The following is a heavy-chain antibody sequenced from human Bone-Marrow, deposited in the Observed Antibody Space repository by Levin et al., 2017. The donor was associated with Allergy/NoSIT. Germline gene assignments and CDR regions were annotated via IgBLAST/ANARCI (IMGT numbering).Heavy chain of an antibody. CDR2: INPSGGST. CDR3: ARDNYEDSSGYYWQYVDH. Sequence: ASVKVSCKGSGYTFTSYYIHWVRQAPGQGLEWMGIINPSGGSTDYAQKFQGRLTMTTDTSTSTVYMEMSSLRSEDTAVYYCARDNYEDSSGYYWQYVDHWGQGTLVTVSS. J-gene: IGHJ4*02. D-gene: IGHD3-22*01. V-gene: IGHV1-46*01. CDR1: GYTFTSYY.